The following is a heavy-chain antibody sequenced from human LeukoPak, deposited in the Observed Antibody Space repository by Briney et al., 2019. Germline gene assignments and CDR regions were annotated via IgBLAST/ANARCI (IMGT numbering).Heavy chain of an antibody. Sequence: PGRSLRLSCAASGFTFDDYAMHWVRQAPGKGLEWVSGISWNSGSIGYADSVKGRFTISRDNAKNSLYLQMNSLRAEDTALYYCARDSWGSSGYPPNYWGQGTLVTVSS. CDR1: GFTFDDYA. J-gene: IGHJ4*02. CDR2: ISWNSGSI. V-gene: IGHV3-9*01. CDR3: ARDSWGSSGYPPNY. D-gene: IGHD3-22*01.